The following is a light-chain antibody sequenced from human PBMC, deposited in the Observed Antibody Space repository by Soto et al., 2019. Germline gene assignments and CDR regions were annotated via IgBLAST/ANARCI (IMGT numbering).Light chain of an antibody. V-gene: IGLV1-40*01. Sequence: QAVVTQPPSVSGAPGQRVTISCTGSSSNIGAGYDVHWYQQRPGTAPKLLIFGNSNRPSGVPDRFSGSKSGTSASLAITGLQAEDEGDYYCCSYAGSYTLIFGGGTKLTVL. CDR1: SSNIGAGYD. CDR3: CSYAGSYTLI. J-gene: IGLJ2*01. CDR2: GNS.